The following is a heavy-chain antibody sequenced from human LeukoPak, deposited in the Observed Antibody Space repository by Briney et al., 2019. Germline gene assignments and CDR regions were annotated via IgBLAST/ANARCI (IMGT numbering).Heavy chain of an antibody. V-gene: IGHV3-48*01. Sequence: GGSLRLSCAAPGFTFSIYSMNWARQAPGKGLEWVSNISSSSSSIYYADSVKGRFTISRDNAKNSLYLQMYSLRAEDTAVYYCARVSNAYDYYYMDVWGKGTTVTVSS. D-gene: IGHD2-8*01. CDR1: GFTFSIYS. CDR2: ISSSSSSI. CDR3: ARVSNAYDYYYMDV. J-gene: IGHJ6*03.